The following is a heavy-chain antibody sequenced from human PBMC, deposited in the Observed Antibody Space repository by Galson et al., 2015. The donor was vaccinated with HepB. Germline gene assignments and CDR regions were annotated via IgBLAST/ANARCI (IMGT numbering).Heavy chain of an antibody. CDR1: GFTFSSYA. J-gene: IGHJ3*02. D-gene: IGHD2-2*01. CDR3: ARDSIVVVPGGPRAFDI. Sequence: SLRLSCAASGFTFSSYAMYWVRQAPGKGLEWVAVISHDGSNKYYADSVKGRFTISRDNSKNTLYVQMNSLRAEDTAVYFCARDSIVVVPGGPRAFDIWGQGTMVTVSS. V-gene: IGHV3-30-3*01. CDR2: ISHDGSNK.